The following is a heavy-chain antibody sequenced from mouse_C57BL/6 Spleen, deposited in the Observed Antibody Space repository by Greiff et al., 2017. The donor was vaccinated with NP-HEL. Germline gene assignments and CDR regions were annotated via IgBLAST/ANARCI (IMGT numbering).Heavy chain of an antibody. V-gene: IGHV1-59*01. CDR2: IDPSDSYT. CDR1: GYTFTSYW. D-gene: IGHD2-5*01. Sequence: QVQLQQPGAELVRPGTSVKLSCKASGYTFTSYWMHWVKQRPGQGLEWIGVIDPSDSYTNYNQKFKGKATLTVDTSSSTAYMQLSSLTSEDSAVYYCARYNYSNYVYAMDYWGQGTSVTVSS. J-gene: IGHJ4*01. CDR3: ARYNYSNYVYAMDY.